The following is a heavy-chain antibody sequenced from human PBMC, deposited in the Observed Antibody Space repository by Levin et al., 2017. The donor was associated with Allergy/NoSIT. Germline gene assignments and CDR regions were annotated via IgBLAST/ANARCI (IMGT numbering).Heavy chain of an antibody. Sequence: GGSLRLSCAASGFTFSSYWMHWVRQAPGKGLVWVSRISSDVSSANYADAVKGRFTISRDNATHTLYLQTNSLRAEDTAVYVCAKGGKSHFDYWGQGTLVTGSS. D-gene: IGHD3-16*01. CDR2: ISSDVSSA. CDR3: AKGGKSHFDY. J-gene: IGHJ4*02. CDR1: GFTFSSYW. V-gene: IGHV3-74*01.